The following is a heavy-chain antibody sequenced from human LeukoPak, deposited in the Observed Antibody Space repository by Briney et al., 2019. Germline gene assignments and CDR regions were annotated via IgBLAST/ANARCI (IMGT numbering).Heavy chain of an antibody. CDR2: ISYDGSNK. Sequence: GGSLRLSCAASGFTFSSYAMHWVRQAPGKGLEWVAVISYDGSNKYYADSVKGRFTISRDNAKNSLYLQMNSLRAEDTAVYYCASWGSSSWSSFDYWGQGTLVTVSS. CDR1: GFTFSSYA. D-gene: IGHD6-13*01. CDR3: ASWGSSSWSSFDY. J-gene: IGHJ4*02. V-gene: IGHV3-30-3*01.